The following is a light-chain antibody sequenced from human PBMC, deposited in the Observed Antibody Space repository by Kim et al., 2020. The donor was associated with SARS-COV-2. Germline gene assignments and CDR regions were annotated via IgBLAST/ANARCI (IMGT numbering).Light chain of an antibody. CDR2: AAS. Sequence: SVGDRVCISCRTSQSISTQLNWYRQKPRKAPELLIYAASTLQTGVPSRFSGSGSGTEFTLTIRALQPGDSATYFCQQGYSSPQITFGQGTRLEIK. CDR3: QQGYSSPQIT. V-gene: IGKV1-39*01. CDR1: QSISTQ. J-gene: IGKJ5*01.